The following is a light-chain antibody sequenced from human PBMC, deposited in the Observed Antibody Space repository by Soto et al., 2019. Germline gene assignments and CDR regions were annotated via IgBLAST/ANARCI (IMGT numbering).Light chain of an antibody. V-gene: IGLV2-23*01. CDR3: CSYAGSSTSLYV. CDR1: SSDVGSYNL. CDR2: EGS. J-gene: IGLJ1*01. Sequence: QSALAQPASVSGSPGQSITISCTGTSSDVGSYNLVSWYQQHPGKAPKLMIYEGSKRPSGVSNRFSGSKSGNTASLTISGLQAEDEAYYYCCSYAGSSTSLYVFGTGTKVTVL.